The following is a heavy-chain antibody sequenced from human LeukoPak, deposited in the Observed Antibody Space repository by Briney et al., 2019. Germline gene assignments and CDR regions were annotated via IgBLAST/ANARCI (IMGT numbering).Heavy chain of an antibody. CDR1: GFSVSGNY. J-gene: IGHJ4*02. D-gene: IGHD6-25*01. CDR2: FHSGGNT. Sequence: GGSLRLSCAASGFSVSGNYMTWVRQVLGNGLEWLSVFHSGGNTDYAPSVKGRFTISRDNSRNTLYLQMNSLKVDDTGVYYCAGGFRLPYAFGHWGQGTLVTVSS. V-gene: IGHV3-53*01. CDR3: AGGFRLPYAFGH.